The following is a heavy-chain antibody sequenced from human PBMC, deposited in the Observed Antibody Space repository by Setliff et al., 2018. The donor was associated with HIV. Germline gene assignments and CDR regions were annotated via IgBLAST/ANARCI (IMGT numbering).Heavy chain of an antibody. V-gene: IGHV1-46*01. CDR3: ARDQAYYYDDSGFNKGPFDAFDF. CDR1: GYTFTTYY. D-gene: IGHD3-22*01. CDR2: INPKDGST. J-gene: IGHJ3*01. Sequence: ASVKVSCKTSGYTFTTYYIHWIRQAPGQGLEWMGIINPKDGSTNYAQNFQGRVTVTRDTSTTTVYMELISLRSEDTAVYYCARDQAYYYDDSGFNKGPFDAFDFWGLGTMVTVAS.